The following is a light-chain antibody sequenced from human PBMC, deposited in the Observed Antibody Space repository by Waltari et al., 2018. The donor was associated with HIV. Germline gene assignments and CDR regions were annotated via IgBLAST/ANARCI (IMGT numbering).Light chain of an antibody. CDR3: QQYNTYPIT. Sequence: DIQMTQSPSTLSASVGARVTVTCRASQSISNWLAWYQQKPGKAPKLLMYKASTLESGVPSRFSGSGSDTEFTLTISSLRPDDFATYYCQQYNTYPITFGQGTRLEIK. CDR2: KAS. CDR1: QSISNW. J-gene: IGKJ5*01. V-gene: IGKV1-5*03.